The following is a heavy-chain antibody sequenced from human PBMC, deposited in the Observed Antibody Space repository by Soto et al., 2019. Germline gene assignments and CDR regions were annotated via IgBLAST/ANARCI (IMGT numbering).Heavy chain of an antibody. V-gene: IGHV3-7*01. D-gene: IGHD3-16*01. J-gene: IGHJ4*02. CDR1: GFSIASYW. CDR2: TKEDGSEI. CDR3: GRGVCFEYVN. Sequence: EVQLVESGGGLVQPGGSLRISCAVSGFSIASYWMSWVRQAPGKGLEWVATTKEDGSEIYYVDSVRGRFTISRDNAEKLLFFQKNRPGGQETAVYFLGRGVCFEYVNWGQGTLVTVSS.